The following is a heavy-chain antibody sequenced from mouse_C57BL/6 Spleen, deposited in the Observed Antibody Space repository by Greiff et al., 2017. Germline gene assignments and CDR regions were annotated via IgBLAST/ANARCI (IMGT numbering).Heavy chain of an antibody. Sequence: VQLVESGGGLVKPGGSLKLSCAASGFTFSDYGMHWVRQAPEKGLEWVAYISSGSSTIYYADTVKGRFTISRDNAKNTLFLQMTSLRSEDTAMYYCARLLRNYAMDYWGQGTSVTVSS. J-gene: IGHJ4*01. V-gene: IGHV5-17*01. CDR3: ARLLRNYAMDY. CDR2: ISSGSSTI. CDR1: GFTFSDYG. D-gene: IGHD1-1*01.